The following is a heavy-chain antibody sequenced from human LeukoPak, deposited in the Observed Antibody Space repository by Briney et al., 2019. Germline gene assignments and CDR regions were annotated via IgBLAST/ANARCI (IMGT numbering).Heavy chain of an antibody. Sequence: GGSLRLSCAASGFTFSSYGMHWVRQAPGKGLEWVAVIWYGGSNKYYADSVKGRFTISRDNSKNTLYLQMNSLRAEDTAVYYCAKDRAGLFDYWGQGTLVTVSS. V-gene: IGHV3-30*02. J-gene: IGHJ4*02. D-gene: IGHD3-10*01. CDR2: IWYGGSNK. CDR3: AKDRAGLFDY. CDR1: GFTFSSYG.